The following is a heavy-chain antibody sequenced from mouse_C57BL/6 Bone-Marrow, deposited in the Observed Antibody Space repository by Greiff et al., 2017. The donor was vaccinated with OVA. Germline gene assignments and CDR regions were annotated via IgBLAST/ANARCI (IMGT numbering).Heavy chain of an antibody. Sequence: QVQLKQPGAELVMPGASVKLSCKASGYTFTSYWMHWVKQRPGQGLEWIGEIDPSDSYTNYNQKFKGKSTLTVDKSSSTAYMQLSSLTSEDSAVYYCARRGSSPFDYWGQGTTLTVSS. J-gene: IGHJ2*01. D-gene: IGHD1-1*01. V-gene: IGHV1-69*01. CDR1: GYTFTSYW. CDR3: ARRGSSPFDY. CDR2: IDPSDSYT.